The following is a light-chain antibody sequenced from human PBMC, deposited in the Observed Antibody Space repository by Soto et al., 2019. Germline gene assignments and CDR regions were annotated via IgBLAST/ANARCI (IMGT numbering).Light chain of an antibody. J-gene: IGKJ1*01. Sequence: DIQMTQSPSSLSVSVGDRVTITCRASQSIGGFLNWYQQKLGKAPKLLIYAASSLQSGVPSRFSGSGSGTGFTLTISSLQPEDFATYYCQQVTNFNWTCGQGTKVDIK. CDR3: QQVTNFNWT. V-gene: IGKV1-39*01. CDR2: AAS. CDR1: QSIGGF.